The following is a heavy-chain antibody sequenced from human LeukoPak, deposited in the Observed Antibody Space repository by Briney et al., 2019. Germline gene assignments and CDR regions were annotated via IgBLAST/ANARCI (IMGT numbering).Heavy chain of an antibody. CDR3: AKLAGYSSSWYRFDP. V-gene: IGHV3-74*01. Sequence: GGSLRLSCAASGFTFSSYWMHWVRQAPGKGLVWVSRINSDGSSTSYADSVKGRFTISRDNSKNTLYLQMNSLRAEDTAEYYCAKLAGYSSSWYRFDPWGQGTLVTVSS. D-gene: IGHD6-13*01. J-gene: IGHJ5*02. CDR1: GFTFSSYW. CDR2: INSDGSST.